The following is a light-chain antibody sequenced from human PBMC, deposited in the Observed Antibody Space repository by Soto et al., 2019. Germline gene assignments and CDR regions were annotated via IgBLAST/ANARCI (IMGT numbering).Light chain of an antibody. CDR1: SSDVGGYKY. CDR2: DVS. V-gene: IGLV2-14*03. Sequence: QSALTQPASVSGSPGQSITISCTGTSSDVGGYKYVSWYQQHPGKAPKLMIYDVSNRPSGVSDRFSGSKSGNTASLTISGLQAEDEADYYCRSYTSSSTLVFGGGTQLTVL. J-gene: IGLJ2*01. CDR3: RSYTSSSTLV.